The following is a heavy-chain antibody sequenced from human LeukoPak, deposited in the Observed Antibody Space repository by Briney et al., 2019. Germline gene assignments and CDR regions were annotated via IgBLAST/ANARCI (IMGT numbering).Heavy chain of an antibody. CDR1: GDSINRSPYY. CDR2: IYYIGST. J-gene: IGHJ4*01. CDR3: ARDDTYFYDSSGHGFDF. Sequence: PSETLSLTCTVSGDSINRSPYYWGWVRQPPGKGLEWIGSIYYIGSTHYNPSLKRRLTISVDTSKNQFSLRLTSVTAADTALYFCARDDTYFYDSSGHGFDFWGHGTLATVSS. V-gene: IGHV4-39*07. D-gene: IGHD3-22*01.